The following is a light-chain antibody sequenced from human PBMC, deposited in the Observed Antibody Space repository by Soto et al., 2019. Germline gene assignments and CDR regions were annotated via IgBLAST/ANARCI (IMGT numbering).Light chain of an antibody. Sequence: EIVLTQSPGTLSLSPWERATLSCRASQSVSSSYLAWYQQKPGQAPRLLIYAASSRATGIPDRFSGSGSGTDFTLTITSLQPEDFATYYCQQSYSSPWTFGQGTKVDIK. CDR3: QQSYSSPWT. CDR1: QSVSSSY. CDR2: AAS. J-gene: IGKJ1*01. V-gene: IGKV3-20*01.